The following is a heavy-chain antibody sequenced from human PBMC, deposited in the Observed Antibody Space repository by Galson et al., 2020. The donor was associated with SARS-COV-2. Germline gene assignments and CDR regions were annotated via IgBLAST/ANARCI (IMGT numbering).Heavy chain of an antibody. CDR1: GFTFSSYA. CDR2: ISSNGGST. V-gene: IGHV3-64D*06. J-gene: IGHJ4*02. D-gene: IGHD2-15*01. CDR3: VKDSLLGYCSGGSCYSSDY. Sequence: GESLKISCSASGFTFSSYAMHWVRQAPGKGLEYVSAISSNGGSTYYADSVKGRFTISRDNSKNTLYLQMSSLRAEDTAVYYCVKDSLLGYCSGGSCYSSDYWGQGTLVTVSS.